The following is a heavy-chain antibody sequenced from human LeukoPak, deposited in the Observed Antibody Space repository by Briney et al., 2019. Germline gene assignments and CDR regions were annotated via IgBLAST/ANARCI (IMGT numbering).Heavy chain of an antibody. D-gene: IGHD4-17*01. V-gene: IGHV4-39*01. CDR3: ARDFGDYRVDY. J-gene: IGHJ4*02. Sequence: ASEALSLTCTVSGGSISSSGYYWGWIRQPPGKGLEWIGSIYDSGSTYYNPSLKSRVTMSVDTSKNQFSLRLSSVTAADTAVYYCARDFGDYRVDYWGQGTLVTVSS. CDR1: GGSISSSGYY. CDR2: IYDSGST.